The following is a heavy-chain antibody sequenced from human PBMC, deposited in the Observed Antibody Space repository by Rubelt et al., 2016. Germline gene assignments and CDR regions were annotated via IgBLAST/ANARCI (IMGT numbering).Heavy chain of an antibody. CDR1: GGSFSGYY. Sequence: QVQLQQWGAGLLKPSETLSLTCAVYGGSFSGYYWSWIRQPPGKGLEWIGEINHSGSTNYNPSLKTRVPTPVDTSKNQFSLKLSSVTAADTAVYYCARGAVRSPLGYWGQGTLVTVSS. CDR2: INHSGST. J-gene: IGHJ4*02. CDR3: ARGAVRSPLGY. D-gene: IGHD4-17*01. V-gene: IGHV4-34*01.